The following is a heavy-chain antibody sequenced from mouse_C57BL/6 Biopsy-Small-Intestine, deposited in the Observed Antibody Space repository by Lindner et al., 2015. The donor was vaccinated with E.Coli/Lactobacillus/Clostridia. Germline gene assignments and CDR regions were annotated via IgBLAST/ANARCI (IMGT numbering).Heavy chain of an antibody. J-gene: IGHJ2*01. CDR3: ARHEEDGYYSFDY. Sequence: VQLQESGPELAKPGASVKLSCKASGYTFTNYDVNWVIQRPGQGLEWIGWIYPGNDNTKYNEKFKDKATLTVDTSSSTAYMELHSLTSEDSAVYFCARHEEDGYYSFDYWGRGTTLTVSA. CDR2: IYPGNDNT. V-gene: IGHV1-85*01. D-gene: IGHD2-3*01. CDR1: GYTFTNYD.